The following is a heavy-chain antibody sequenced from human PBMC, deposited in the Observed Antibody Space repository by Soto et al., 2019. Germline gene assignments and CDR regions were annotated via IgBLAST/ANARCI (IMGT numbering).Heavy chain of an antibody. CDR1: GFTFSSYA. CDR2: ISGSGGST. D-gene: IGHD2-15*01. CDR3: ATFRRYSDS. Sequence: PGGSLRLSCAASGFTFSSYAMSWVRQAPGKGLEWVSAISGSGGSTYYADSVKGRFTISRDNSKNTLHLQMNSLKTEDTAVYYCATFRRYSDSWGHGTLLTVS. V-gene: IGHV3-23*01. J-gene: IGHJ5*01.